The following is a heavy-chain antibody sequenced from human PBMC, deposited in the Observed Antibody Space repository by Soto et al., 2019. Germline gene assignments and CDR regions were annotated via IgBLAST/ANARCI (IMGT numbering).Heavy chain of an antibody. CDR1: GFTFSSYA. CDR2: ISYDGSNK. CDR3: ARGSNLLEPTY. J-gene: IGHJ4*02. V-gene: IGHV3-30*04. Sequence: GGSLRLSCAASGFTFSSYAMHWVRQAPGKGLEWVAVISYDGSNKYYADSVKGRFTISRDNSKNTLYLQMNSLRAEDTAVYYCARGSNLLEPTYWGQGTLVTVSS. D-gene: IGHD1-1*01.